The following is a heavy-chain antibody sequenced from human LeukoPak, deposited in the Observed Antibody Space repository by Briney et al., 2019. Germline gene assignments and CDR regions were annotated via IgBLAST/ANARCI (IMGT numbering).Heavy chain of an antibody. CDR1: AFTFSDSW. CDR2: INEDGSVT. J-gene: IGHJ4*02. CDR3: TRDRGWQQFDY. V-gene: IGHV3-7*01. Sequence: GGSLRLSCVASAFTFSDSWMTWVRQAPGKGLERVANINEDGSVTWYVDSVRGRFTISRDNAKNSLYLQMSSLRDDDTAVYYCTRDRGWQQFDYWGQGTLVTVSS. D-gene: IGHD5-24*01.